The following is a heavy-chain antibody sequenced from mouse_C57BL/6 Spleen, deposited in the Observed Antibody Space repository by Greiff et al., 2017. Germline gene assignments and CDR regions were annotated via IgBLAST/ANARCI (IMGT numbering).Heavy chain of an antibody. CDR1: GFSLTSYG. Sequence: VKLQESGPGLVAPSQSLSITCTVSGFSLTSYGVHWVRQPPGKGLEWLVVIWSDGSTTYNSALKSRLSISKDNSKSQVFLKMNSLQTDDTAMYYCARHGGSNYGFDYWGQGTTLTVSS. J-gene: IGHJ2*01. V-gene: IGHV2-6-1*01. CDR3: ARHGGSNYGFDY. CDR2: IWSDGST. D-gene: IGHD2-5*01.